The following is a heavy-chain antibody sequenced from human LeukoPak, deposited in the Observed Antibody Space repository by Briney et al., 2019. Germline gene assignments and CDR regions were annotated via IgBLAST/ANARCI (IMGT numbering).Heavy chain of an antibody. J-gene: IGHJ4*02. V-gene: IGHV4-34*01. CDR2: INHSGST. Sequence: SETLSLTCAVYSVSFSGYYWSWIRQPPGKGLDWIGEINHSGSTNYNPSLKSRVTISVDTSKNQFSLKLSSVTAADTAVYYCARVTGYVMEDYFDYWGQGTLVTVSS. D-gene: IGHD6-13*01. CDR3: ARVTGYVMEDYFDY. CDR1: SVSFSGYY.